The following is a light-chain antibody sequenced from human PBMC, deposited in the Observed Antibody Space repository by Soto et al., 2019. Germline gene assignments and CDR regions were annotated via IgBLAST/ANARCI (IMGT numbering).Light chain of an antibody. CDR2: EVA. CDR3: SSYTSSSTWV. CDR1: STDPATYDL. Sequence: QSALTQPASVSGSPGQSITISCTGTSTDPATYDLVSWYQQDPGKAPQLIIYEVAKRPSGVSARFSGSQSGDTASLTISGLQAEDEADYYCSSYTSSSTWVFGGGTKLTVL. J-gene: IGLJ3*02. V-gene: IGLV2-14*02.